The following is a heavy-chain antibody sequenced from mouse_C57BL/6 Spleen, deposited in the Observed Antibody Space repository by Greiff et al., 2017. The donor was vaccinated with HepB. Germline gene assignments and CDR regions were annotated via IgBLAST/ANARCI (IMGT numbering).Heavy chain of an antibody. D-gene: IGHD2-1*01. Sequence: ESGPGLVKPSQSLSLTCSVTGYSITSGYYWNWIRQFPGNKLEWMGYISYDGSNNYNPSLKNRISITRDTSKNQFFLKLNSVTTEDTATYYCARGGIYYGNLWYFDVWGTGTTVTVSS. V-gene: IGHV3-6*01. J-gene: IGHJ1*03. CDR3: ARGGIYYGNLWYFDV. CDR2: ISYDGSN. CDR1: GYSITSGYY.